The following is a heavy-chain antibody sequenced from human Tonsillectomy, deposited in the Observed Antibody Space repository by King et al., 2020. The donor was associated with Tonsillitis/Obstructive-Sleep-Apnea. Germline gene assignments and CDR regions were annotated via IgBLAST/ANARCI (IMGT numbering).Heavy chain of an antibody. CDR1: GGSFSGYY. Sequence: QVQLQQWGAGLLKPSETLSLTCAVYGGSFSGYYWSWIRQPPGKGLEWIGEINQSGTTNYNPSFKSRVTISVDTSKNQFSLKVSSVTAADTAVYYCARVERDSSNDWFDPWGQGTLVTVSS. CDR2: INQSGTT. V-gene: IGHV4-34*01. J-gene: IGHJ5*02. D-gene: IGHD6-13*01. CDR3: ARVERDSSNDWFDP.